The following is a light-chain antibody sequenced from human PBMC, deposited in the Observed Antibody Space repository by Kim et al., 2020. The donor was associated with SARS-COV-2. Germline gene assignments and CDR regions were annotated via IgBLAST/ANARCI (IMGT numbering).Light chain of an antibody. CDR2: DSS. Sequence: EIVLPQSPATLSLSPGERATLSCRASQSVSSYLAWYQQKPGQAPRLLIYDSSNRATGIPARFSGSGSGTDFTLTISSLEPEDFAVYYCQQRSNWPPYTFGQGTKLEI. J-gene: IGKJ2*01. CDR3: QQRSNWPPYT. V-gene: IGKV3-11*01. CDR1: QSVSSY.